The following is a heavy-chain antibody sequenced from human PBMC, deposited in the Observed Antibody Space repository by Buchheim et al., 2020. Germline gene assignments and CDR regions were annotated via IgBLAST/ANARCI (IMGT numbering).Heavy chain of an antibody. Sequence: QVQLVESGGGVVQPGRSLRLSCAASGFTFSSYGMHWVRQAPGKGLEWVAVISYDGSNKYYADSVKGRFTIPRDNSKNTLYLQMNSLRAEDTAVYYCAKGRVGANLYYFDYWGQGTL. J-gene: IGHJ4*02. D-gene: IGHD1-26*01. V-gene: IGHV3-30*18. CDR1: GFTFSSYG. CDR2: ISYDGSNK. CDR3: AKGRVGANLYYFDY.